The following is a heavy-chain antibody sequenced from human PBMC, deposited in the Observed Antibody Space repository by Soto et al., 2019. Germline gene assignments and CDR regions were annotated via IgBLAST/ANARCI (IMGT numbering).Heavy chain of an antibody. Sequence: QVQLVQSGAEVKKPGSSVKVSCKASGGTFSSYAISWVRQAPGQGLEWMGGTIPIFGTANYEQKFQGRDTFTADESKSTAYMELSSLRSEDTAVYYCARGCTSYCSGGSCYSSWFDPWGQGTLVTVSS. V-gene: IGHV1-69*01. CDR2: TIPIFGTA. CDR1: GGTFSSYA. J-gene: IGHJ5*02. D-gene: IGHD2-15*01. CDR3: ARGCTSYCSGGSCYSSWFDP.